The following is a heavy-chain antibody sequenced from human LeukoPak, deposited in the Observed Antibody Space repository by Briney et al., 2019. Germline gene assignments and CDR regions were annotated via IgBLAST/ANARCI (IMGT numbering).Heavy chain of an antibody. CDR3: ARDERWIYIFDY. CDR1: GYSISSGYY. J-gene: IGHJ4*02. Sequence: SGTLSLTCTVSGYSISSGYYWGWIRQPPGKGLEWIGSIYHSGSTYYNPSLKSRVTISVDTSKNQFSLKLSSVTAADTAVYYCARDERWIYIFDYWGQGTLVTVSS. V-gene: IGHV4-38-2*02. D-gene: IGHD4-23*01. CDR2: IYHSGST.